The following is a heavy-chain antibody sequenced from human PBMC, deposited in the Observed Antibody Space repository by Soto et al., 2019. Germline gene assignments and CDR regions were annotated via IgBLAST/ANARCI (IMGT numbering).Heavy chain of an antibody. CDR1: GFTFSNYG. D-gene: IGHD2-15*01. Sequence: QVQLVESGGGVVQPGRSLRLSCAGSGFTFSNYGLHWVRQAPGKGLEWVAVISYDGSHKYYADSVKGRFTISRDNSNYMLYLEMDSLRAEDTAVYYCAKDGAPRYCGRSSCRPAGAYWGQGTLVTVSS. CDR2: ISYDGSHK. V-gene: IGHV3-30*18. CDR3: AKDGAPRYCGRSSCRPAGAY. J-gene: IGHJ4*02.